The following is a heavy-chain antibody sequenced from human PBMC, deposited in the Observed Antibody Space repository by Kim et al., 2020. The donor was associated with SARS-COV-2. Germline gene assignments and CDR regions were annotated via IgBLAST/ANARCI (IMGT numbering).Heavy chain of an antibody. D-gene: IGHD6-13*01. CDR3: ARGSRKRYSSSWYGGDWFDP. CDR1: GGSFSGYY. Sequence: SETLSLTCAVYGGSFSGYYWSWIRQPPGKGLEWIGEINHSGSTNYNPSLKSRVTISVDTSKNQFSLKLSSVTAADTAVYYCARGSRKRYSSSWYGGDWFDPWGQGTLVTVSS. J-gene: IGHJ5*02. CDR2: INHSGST. V-gene: IGHV4-34*01.